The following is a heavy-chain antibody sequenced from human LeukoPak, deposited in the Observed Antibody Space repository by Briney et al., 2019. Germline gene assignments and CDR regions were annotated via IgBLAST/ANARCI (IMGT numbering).Heavy chain of an antibody. V-gene: IGHV4-39*07. J-gene: IGHJ5*02. D-gene: IGHD2-15*01. CDR3: ARDGSPILCQYGNWFDP. Sequence: SETLSLTCTVSGGSISSSSYYWGWIRQPPGKGLEWIGSIYYSGSTYYNPSLKSRVTISVDTSKNQFSLKLSSVTAADTAVYYCARDGSPILCQYGNWFDPWGQGTLVTVSS. CDR2: IYYSGST. CDR1: GGSISSSSYY.